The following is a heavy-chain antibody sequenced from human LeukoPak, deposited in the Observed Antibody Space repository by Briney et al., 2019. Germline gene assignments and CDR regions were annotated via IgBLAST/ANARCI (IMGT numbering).Heavy chain of an antibody. CDR2: VYYTGST. CDR3: AREGYYDSSGYYIDY. V-gene: IGHV4-59*01. D-gene: IGHD3-22*01. CDR1: GGSISSYY. J-gene: IGHJ4*02. Sequence: PSETLSLTCTVSGGSISSYYWSWVRQPPGKGLEWIGFVYYTGSTNYSPSLKSRVTISVDTSKNQFSLKLRSVTAADTAVYYCAREGYYDSSGYYIDYWGQGTLVTVSS.